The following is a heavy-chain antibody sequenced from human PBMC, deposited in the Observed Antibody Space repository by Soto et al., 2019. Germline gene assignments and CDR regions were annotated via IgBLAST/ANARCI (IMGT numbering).Heavy chain of an antibody. D-gene: IGHD6-13*01. V-gene: IGHV3-9*01. J-gene: IGHJ4*02. CDR3: AKGYSSINNYFDY. CDR1: GFTFDDYA. Sequence: AGGSLRLSCAASGFTFDDYAMHWVRQAPGKGLEWLSGISWNSRSIAYADSVKGRFTISRDNAKNSLYLQMNSLRAEDTALYYCAKGYSSINNYFDYWGQGTLVTVSS. CDR2: ISWNSRSI.